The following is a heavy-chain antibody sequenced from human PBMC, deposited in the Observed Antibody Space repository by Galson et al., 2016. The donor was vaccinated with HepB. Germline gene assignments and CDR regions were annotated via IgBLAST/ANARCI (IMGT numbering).Heavy chain of an antibody. CDR1: EYTFGDYA. CDR3: ATPGKTNHY. J-gene: IGHJ4*02. V-gene: IGHV3-48*02. D-gene: IGHD1-14*01. CDR2: ISNTSSTM. Sequence: SLRLSCAAYEYTFGDYALTWFRQAPGKGLEWVSYISNTSSTMYYADSVKGRFAISRDNAKNSLYLQMNSLRDEDTAVYYCATPGKTNHYWGQGTLVTVSS.